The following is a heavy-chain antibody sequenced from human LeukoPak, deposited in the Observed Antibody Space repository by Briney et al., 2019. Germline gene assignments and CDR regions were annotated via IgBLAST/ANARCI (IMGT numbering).Heavy chain of an antibody. Sequence: GGSLRLSCAASGFTLSSYAMSWVRQGPGKGLEWVSAISVSGNTYHADSVKGRFTISRDNSKKTLDLQMHSLRAEDTAVYYCAKASVWTMVRVVSYFDEWGQGIQVTVSS. CDR3: AKASVWTMVRVVSYFDE. CDR2: ISVSGNT. J-gene: IGHJ4*02. CDR1: GFTLSSYA. V-gene: IGHV3-23*01. D-gene: IGHD3-10*01.